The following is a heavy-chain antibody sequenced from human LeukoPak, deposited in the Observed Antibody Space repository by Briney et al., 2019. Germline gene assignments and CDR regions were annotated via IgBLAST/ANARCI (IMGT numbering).Heavy chain of an antibody. V-gene: IGHV3-48*03. CDR2: VSGSGSEI. D-gene: IGHD4-17*01. CDR3: ATDHGFHYGAYFDY. Sequence: PGGSLRLSCAASGFTFNNFVMNWVRQAPGKGLEWIAYVSGSGSEIHYGDSVKGRFTISRDNSKNTLYMQMNSLRPEDTAAYYCATDHGFHYGAYFDYWGQGTLVTVSS. CDR1: GFTFNNFV. J-gene: IGHJ4*02.